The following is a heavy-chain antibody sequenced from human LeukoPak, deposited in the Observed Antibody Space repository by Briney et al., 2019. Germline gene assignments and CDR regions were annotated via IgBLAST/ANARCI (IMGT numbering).Heavy chain of an antibody. CDR3: AKVAYYEILKSWFDY. CDR1: GFTFSSYG. D-gene: IGHD3-9*01. CDR2: ISSSGGRT. V-gene: IGHV3-23*01. Sequence: GGYLRLSCAASGFTFSSYGRSWVRQGPGKGLEWVSAISSSGGRTDNADSVKGRFTTSRDNSKNTLYLQMNSLRAEDTAVYYCAKVAYYEILKSWFDYWGQGTLVTVSS. J-gene: IGHJ4*02.